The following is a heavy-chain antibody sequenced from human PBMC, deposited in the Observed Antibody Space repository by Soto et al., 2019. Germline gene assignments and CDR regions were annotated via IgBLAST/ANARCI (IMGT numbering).Heavy chain of an antibody. Sequence: GGSLRLSCAVSGFIFSRYSMNWVRQAPGKGLEWVSSIGTSGSYIYDTDSVKGRFTISRDNTKDSLYLQMNSLRAEDTAIYYCARDLGDGYRFDYWGQGTLVTVS. CDR1: GFIFSRYS. CDR2: IGTSGSYI. D-gene: IGHD5-12*01. J-gene: IGHJ4*02. CDR3: ARDLGDGYRFDY. V-gene: IGHV3-21*01.